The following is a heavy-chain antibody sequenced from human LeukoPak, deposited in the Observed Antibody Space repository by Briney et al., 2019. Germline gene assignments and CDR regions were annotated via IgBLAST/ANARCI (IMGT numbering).Heavy chain of an antibody. D-gene: IGHD2-15*01. J-gene: IGHJ6*03. CDR2: IIPIFGTA. CDR1: GGTFSSYA. CDR3: ARDLVVVVAGYYYYYMDV. Sequence: GASVKVSCKASGGTFSSYAISWVRQASGQGLEWMGRIIPIFGTANYAQKFQGRVTITTDESTSTAYMELSSLRSEDTAVYYCARDLVVVVAGYYYYYMDVWGKGTTVTVSS. V-gene: IGHV1-69*05.